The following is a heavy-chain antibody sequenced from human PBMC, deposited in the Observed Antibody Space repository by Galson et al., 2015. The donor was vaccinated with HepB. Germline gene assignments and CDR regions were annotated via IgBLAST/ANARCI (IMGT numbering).Heavy chain of an antibody. CDR3: ARVGYDSSGYYWDY. CDR2: IWYDGSNK. D-gene: IGHD3-22*01. CDR1: GFTFSSYG. J-gene: IGHJ4*02. Sequence: SLRLSCAASGFTFSSYGMHWVRQAPGKGLGWVAVIWYDGSNKYYADSVKGRFTISRDNSKNTLYLQMNSLRAEDTAVYYCARVGYDSSGYYWDYWGQGTLVTVSS. V-gene: IGHV3-33*01.